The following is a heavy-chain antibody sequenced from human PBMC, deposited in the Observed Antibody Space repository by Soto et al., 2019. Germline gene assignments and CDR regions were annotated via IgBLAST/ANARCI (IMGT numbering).Heavy chain of an antibody. CDR1: GFTFSSYG. J-gene: IGHJ5*02. CDR3: AQDLYDFWSGYPPYNWCDP. D-gene: IGHD3-3*01. CDR2: ISYDGSNK. V-gene: IGHV3-30*18. Sequence: QVQLVESGGGVVQPGRSLRLSCAASGFTFSSYGMHWVRQAPGKGLEWVAVISYDGSNKYYADSVKGRFTISRDNSKNTLYLQMHSLRAEDTAVYYCAQDLYDFWSGYPPYNWCDPWGQGTLVTVSS.